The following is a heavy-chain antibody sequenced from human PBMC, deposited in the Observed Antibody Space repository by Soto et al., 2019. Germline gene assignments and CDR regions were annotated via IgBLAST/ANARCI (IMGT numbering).Heavy chain of an antibody. V-gene: IGHV3-23*01. CDR2: ISGSDGST. J-gene: IGHJ4*02. CDR3: ARRSSSWYFDY. Sequence: EVQLLESGGGLVQPGGSLRLSCAASGFTFSSYAMNWVRQAPGKGLEWVSVISGSDGSTYYAGSVKGRFTISRDNSKNPLNLQLNSLRAEDTAVYYCARRSSSWYFDYWGQGTLVTVSS. CDR1: GFTFSSYA. D-gene: IGHD6-13*01.